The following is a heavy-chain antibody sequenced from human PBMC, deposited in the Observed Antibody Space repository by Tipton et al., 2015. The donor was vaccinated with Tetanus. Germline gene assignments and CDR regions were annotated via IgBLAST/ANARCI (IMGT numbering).Heavy chain of an antibody. Sequence: TLSLTCTVSGGSISSSSYYWSWIRQHPGKGLEWIGYIYYSGSTYYNPSLKSRVTISVDTSKNQFSLKLSSVTAADTAVYYCARDVVGATRGRFDPWGQGTLVTVSS. CDR3: ARDVVGATRGRFDP. CDR1: GGSISSSSYY. V-gene: IGHV4-31*03. D-gene: IGHD1-26*01. CDR2: IYYSGST. J-gene: IGHJ5*02.